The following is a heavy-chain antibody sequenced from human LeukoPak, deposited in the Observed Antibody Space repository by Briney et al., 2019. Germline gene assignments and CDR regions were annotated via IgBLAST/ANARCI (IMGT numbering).Heavy chain of an antibody. V-gene: IGHV4-59*08. CDR3: ARGYDSSGYYYSY. J-gene: IGHJ4*02. D-gene: IGHD3-22*01. CDR2: IYYSGST. Sequence: SETLSLTCTVSGGSISSYYWSWIRQPPGKGLEWIGYIYYSGSTNYNPSLKSRVTISVDTSKNQFSLKLSSVTAADTAVYYCARGYDSSGYYYSYWGQGALVTVSS. CDR1: GGSISSYY.